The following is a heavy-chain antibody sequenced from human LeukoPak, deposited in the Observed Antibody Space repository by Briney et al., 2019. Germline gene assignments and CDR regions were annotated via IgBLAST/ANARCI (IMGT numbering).Heavy chain of an antibody. D-gene: IGHD1-26*01. Sequence: SQTLSLTCTVSGGSISSGSYYWNWIRQPAGKGLEWIGRIYASGSTNYNPSLKSRVTISLDTSKNQFSLKLSSVTAADTAVYYCARDQGISGTLNYFDYWGQGTLVTVSS. CDR2: IYASGST. V-gene: IGHV4-61*02. CDR1: GGSISSGSYY. CDR3: ARDQGISGTLNYFDY. J-gene: IGHJ4*02.